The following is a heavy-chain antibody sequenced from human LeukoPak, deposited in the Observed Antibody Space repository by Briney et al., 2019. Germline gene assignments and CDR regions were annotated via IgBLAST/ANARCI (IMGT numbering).Heavy chain of an antibody. CDR1: GYTFTGYY. D-gene: IGHD3-10*01. CDR3: ARDRPLDADDYYGFYYFDY. Sequence: GASVKVSCKASGYTFTGYYMHWVRQAPGQGLEWMGWINPNSGGTNHAQKFQGRVTMTRDTSISTAYMKLSRLRSDDTAVYYCARDRPLDADDYYGFYYFDYWGQGTLVTVSS. CDR2: INPNSGGT. V-gene: IGHV1-2*02. J-gene: IGHJ4*02.